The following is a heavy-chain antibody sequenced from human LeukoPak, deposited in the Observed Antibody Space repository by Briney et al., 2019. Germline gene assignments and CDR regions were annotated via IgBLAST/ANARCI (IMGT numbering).Heavy chain of an antibody. CDR1: GGSINTYY. V-gene: IGHV4-59*01. CDR2: IYYSGST. CDR3: ARMPRYSHDSSGYSYYFDS. Sequence: SETLSLTCTVSGGSINTYYWSWIRQPPGKGLEWIGYIYYSGSTNYNPSLKSRLTISLDTSKNQFSLKLSSVTAADTAVYYCARMPRYSHDSSGYSYYFDSWGQGTLVTVSS. J-gene: IGHJ4*02. D-gene: IGHD3-22*01.